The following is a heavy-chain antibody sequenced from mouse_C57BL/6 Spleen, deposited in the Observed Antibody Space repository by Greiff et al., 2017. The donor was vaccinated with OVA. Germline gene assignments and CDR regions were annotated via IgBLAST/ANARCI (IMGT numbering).Heavy chain of an antibody. D-gene: IGHD4-1*01. CDR2: INPNYGTT. CDR3: AREEELGYFDY. J-gene: IGHJ2*01. CDR1: GYSFPDSY. Sequence: LQASGPALVKPGASVKISCTASGYSFPDSYMNWLLQSNGKFLEWIGVINPNYGTTSYNQKFKGKATLTVDQSSSTAYMQLNSLTSEDSAVYYCAREEELGYFDYWGQGTTLTVSS. V-gene: IGHV1-39*01.